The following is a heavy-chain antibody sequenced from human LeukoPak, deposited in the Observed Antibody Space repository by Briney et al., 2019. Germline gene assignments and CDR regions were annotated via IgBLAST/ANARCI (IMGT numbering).Heavy chain of an antibody. CDR3: ARGDYYDSSGYRKIDY. D-gene: IGHD3-22*01. CDR2: IYSGGST. J-gene: IGHJ4*02. CDR1: GFTVSSNY. Sequence: GGSLRLSCAASGFTVSSNYMSWVRQAPGKGLEWVSVIYSGGSTYYADSVKGRFTISRDNSKNTLYLQMNSLRAEDTAVYYCARGDYYDSSGYRKIDYWGQGTLVTVSS. V-gene: IGHV3-53*05.